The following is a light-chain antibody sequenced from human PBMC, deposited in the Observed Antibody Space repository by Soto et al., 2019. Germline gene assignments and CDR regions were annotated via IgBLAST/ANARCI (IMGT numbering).Light chain of an antibody. Sequence: EIVLTQSPGTLSLSPGERATLSCRASQSVSSSYLAWYQQKPGQAPRLLIYGASSRATGIPDRFNGSGSGTDFTLTISRLEPEDFAVYYCQQDGSSPPYTFGQGTKLEIK. V-gene: IGKV3-20*01. CDR2: GAS. J-gene: IGKJ2*01. CDR1: QSVSSSY. CDR3: QQDGSSPPYT.